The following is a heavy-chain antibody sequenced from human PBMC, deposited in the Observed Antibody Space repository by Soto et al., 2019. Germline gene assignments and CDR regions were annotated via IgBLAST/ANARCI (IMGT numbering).Heavy chain of an antibody. D-gene: IGHD3-3*01. CDR3: ARGPKKPTYYDFWSGYYDRYFQH. Sequence: PGGSLRLSCAASGFTFSSYWMHWVRQAPGKGLVWVSRINSDGSSTSYADSVKGRFTISRDNAKNTLYLQMNSLRAEDTAVYYCARGPKKPTYYDFWSGYYDRYFQHWGQGTLVTVSS. V-gene: IGHV3-74*01. CDR1: GFTFSSYW. CDR2: INSDGSST. J-gene: IGHJ1*01.